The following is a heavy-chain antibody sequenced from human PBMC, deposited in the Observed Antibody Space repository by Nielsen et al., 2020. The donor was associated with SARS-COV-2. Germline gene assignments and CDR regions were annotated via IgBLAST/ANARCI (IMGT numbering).Heavy chain of an antibody. CDR3: AREKLYYYGSGRPDY. CDR2: IYYSGST. V-gene: IGHV4-39*07. CDR1: GGSFSFYY. D-gene: IGHD3-10*01. J-gene: IGHJ4*02. Sequence: SETLSLTCAVYGGSFSFYYWGWIRQPPGKGLEWIGSIYYSGSTYYNPSLKSRVTISVDTSKNQFSLKLSSVTAADTAVYYCAREKLYYYGSGRPDYWGQGTLVTVSS.